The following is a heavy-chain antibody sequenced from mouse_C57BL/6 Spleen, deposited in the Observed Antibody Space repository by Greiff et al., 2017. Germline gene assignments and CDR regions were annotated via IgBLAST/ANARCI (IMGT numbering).Heavy chain of an antibody. CDR1: GYSITSGYY. V-gene: IGHV3-6*01. J-gene: IGHJ2*01. D-gene: IGHD2-4*01. Sequence: DVQLQESGPGLVKPSQSLSLTCSVTGYSITSGYYWNWIRQFPGNKLEWMGYISYDGSNNYNPSLKNRISITRDTSKNQFFLKLNSVTTEDTATYYCARGDYDYDCFDYWGQGTTLTVSS. CDR2: ISYDGSN. CDR3: ARGDYDYDCFDY.